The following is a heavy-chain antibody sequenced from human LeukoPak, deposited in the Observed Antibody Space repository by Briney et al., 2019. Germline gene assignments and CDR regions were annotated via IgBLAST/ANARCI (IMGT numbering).Heavy chain of an antibody. J-gene: IGHJ4*02. Sequence: SQTLSLTCTVSGGSISSGGYYWSWIRQPPGKGLEWIGYIYHSGSTYYNPSLKSRVTISVDRSKNQFSLKLSSVTAADTAVYYCARDRDQEGSDYWGQGTLVTVSS. D-gene: IGHD2-2*01. V-gene: IGHV4-30-2*01. CDR2: IYHSGST. CDR3: ARDRDQEGSDY. CDR1: GGSISSGGYY.